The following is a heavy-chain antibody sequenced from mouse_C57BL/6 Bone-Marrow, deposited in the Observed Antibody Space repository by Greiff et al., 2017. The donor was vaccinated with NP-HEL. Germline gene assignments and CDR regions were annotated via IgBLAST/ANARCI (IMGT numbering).Heavy chain of an antibody. CDR1: GYTFTSYW. V-gene: IGHV1-50*01. D-gene: IGHD2-14*01. CDR2: IDPSDSYT. Sequence: QVQLQQPGAELVKPGASVKLSCKASGYTFTSYWMQWVKQRPGQGLEWIGEIDPSDSYTNYNQKFKGKATLTVDTSSRTAYMQLSSLTSEDSAVYYCARRRGVPLFDYWGQGTTLTVSS. J-gene: IGHJ2*01. CDR3: ARRRGVPLFDY.